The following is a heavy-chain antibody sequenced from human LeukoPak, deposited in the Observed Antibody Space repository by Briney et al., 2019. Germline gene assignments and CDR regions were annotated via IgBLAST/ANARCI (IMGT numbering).Heavy chain of an antibody. J-gene: IGHJ4*02. CDR2: INPNSGDT. Sequence: GASVKVSCKASGYTFSDYHMHWVRQAPGHGLEWMGWINPNSGDTKYAQKFRGRVTMTRDTSISTAYMDLSRLRSDDTALYYCARARRTRNIYGDYVFLFDYWGQGTLVTVSS. CDR1: GYTFSDYH. CDR3: ARARRTRNIYGDYVFLFDY. D-gene: IGHD4-17*01. V-gene: IGHV1-2*02.